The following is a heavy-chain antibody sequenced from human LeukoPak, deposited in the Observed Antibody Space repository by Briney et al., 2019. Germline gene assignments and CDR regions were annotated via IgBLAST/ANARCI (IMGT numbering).Heavy chain of an antibody. CDR3: ARRGTNYYGSGSYYKSAYYFDY. CDR1: GGSISSYY. Sequence: SETLSLTCTVSGGSISSYYWSWIRQPPGKGLEWIGYIYYSGSTNYNPSLKSRVTISVDTSKNQFSLKLSSVTAADTAVYYCARRGTNYYGSGSYYKSAYYFDYWGQGTLVTVSS. D-gene: IGHD3-10*01. CDR2: IYYSGST. J-gene: IGHJ4*02. V-gene: IGHV4-59*08.